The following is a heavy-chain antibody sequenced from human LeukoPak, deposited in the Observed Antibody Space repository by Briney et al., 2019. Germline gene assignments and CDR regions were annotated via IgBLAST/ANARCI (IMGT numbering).Heavy chain of an antibody. J-gene: IGHJ5*02. D-gene: IGHD3-3*01. Sequence: GASVKVSCKASGYTFTSYGISWVRQAPGQGLEWMGWISAYNGNTNYAQKLQGRVTMTTDTSTSTAYMELRSLRSDDTAVYYCARDRPGFWSGYYNWFDPWGQGTLVTVSS. CDR2: ISAYNGNT. CDR1: GYTFTSYG. CDR3: ARDRPGFWSGYYNWFDP. V-gene: IGHV1-18*01.